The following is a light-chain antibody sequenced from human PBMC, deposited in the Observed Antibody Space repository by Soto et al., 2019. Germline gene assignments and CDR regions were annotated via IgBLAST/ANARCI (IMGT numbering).Light chain of an antibody. Sequence: EIVLTQPPGTLSLSPGERSTLSCRASQSVSSNYLAWYQQKPGQAPRLXIYGASSRATGIPDRFSGSGSGTDCTLTISRLEPEDFAVYYCQQYGSSPITFGQGTRLE. V-gene: IGKV3-20*01. CDR1: QSVSSNY. J-gene: IGKJ5*01. CDR2: GAS. CDR3: QQYGSSPIT.